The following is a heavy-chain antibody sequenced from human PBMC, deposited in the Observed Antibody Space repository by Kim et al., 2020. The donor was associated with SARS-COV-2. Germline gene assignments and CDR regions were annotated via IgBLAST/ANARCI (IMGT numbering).Heavy chain of an antibody. CDR1: GYTLTDLS. Sequence: ASVKVSCKVSGYTLTDLSMHWVRQAPGQGLEWLGGFDTDNGETIYAQTFQGRVTMTEDTSTDTAYMDLSSLRSDDTAVYYCATGPGYRRSAWFDLWGEGTLVTVSS. CDR3: ATGPGYRRSAWFDL. V-gene: IGHV1-24*01. CDR2: FDTDNGET. J-gene: IGHJ5*02. D-gene: IGHD6-13*01.